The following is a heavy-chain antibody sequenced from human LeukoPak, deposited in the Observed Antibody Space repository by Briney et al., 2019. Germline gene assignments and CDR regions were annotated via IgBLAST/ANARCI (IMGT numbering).Heavy chain of an antibody. Sequence: GRSLRLSCAASGFTFSSYGMHWVRQAPGKGLEWVAVISYDGSNKYYADSVKGRFTISRDNSKNTLYLQMNSLRAEDTAVYYCAKDQSEDILTGYYTGRYYYYYGMDVWGQGTTVTVSS. J-gene: IGHJ6*02. CDR2: ISYDGSNK. D-gene: IGHD3-9*01. V-gene: IGHV3-30*18. CDR1: GFTFSSYG. CDR3: AKDQSEDILTGYYTGRYYYYYGMDV.